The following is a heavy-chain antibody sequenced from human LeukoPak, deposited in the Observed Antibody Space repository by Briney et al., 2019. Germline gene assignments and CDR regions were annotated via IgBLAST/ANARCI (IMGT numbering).Heavy chain of an antibody. D-gene: IGHD3-10*01. Sequence: PGGSLRLSCAASGFTFSSYAMSWVRQAPGKGLEWVSAVSVSGGSTYYADSVKGRFTISRDNSKNTLYLQMNSLRAEDTAVYYCAKAKAGITMVRGVIIGILFDYWGQGTLVTVSS. CDR1: GFTFSSYA. J-gene: IGHJ4*02. V-gene: IGHV3-23*01. CDR2: VSVSGGST. CDR3: AKAKAGITMVRGVIIGILFDY.